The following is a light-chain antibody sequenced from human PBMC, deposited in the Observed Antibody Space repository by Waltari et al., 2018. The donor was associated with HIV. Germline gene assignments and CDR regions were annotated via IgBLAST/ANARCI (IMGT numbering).Light chain of an antibody. J-gene: IGLJ1*01. CDR3: SSYAGNIPYV. CDR2: EVS. V-gene: IGLV2-8*01. Sequence: QSALTQPPSASGSPGQSVTISCTGTSSDVGGYNYVSWYQQRPGKAPKILIYEVSKRPSGVADRFSGSKSGNTASLTVSSLQTEDEGDYYCSSYAGNIPYVFGTGTTVTVL. CDR1: SSDVGGYNY.